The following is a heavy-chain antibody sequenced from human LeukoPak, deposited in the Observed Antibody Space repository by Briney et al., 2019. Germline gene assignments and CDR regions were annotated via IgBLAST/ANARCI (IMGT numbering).Heavy chain of an antibody. Sequence: GGSLRLSCAASGFTVSSNYMSWVRQAPGKGLEWVSVIYSGGSTYYAGSVKGRFTISRDNSKNTLYLQMNSLRAEDTAVYYCARSPGDRTYFDYWGQGTLVTVSS. CDR2: IYSGGST. CDR3: ARSPGDRTYFDY. D-gene: IGHD3-10*01. V-gene: IGHV3-53*01. CDR1: GFTVSSNY. J-gene: IGHJ4*02.